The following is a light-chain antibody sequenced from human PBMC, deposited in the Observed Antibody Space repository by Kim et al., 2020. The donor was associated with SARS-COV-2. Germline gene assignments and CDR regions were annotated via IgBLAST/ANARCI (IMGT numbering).Light chain of an antibody. Sequence: EVVLTQSPATLSLSPGERATLSCRASQNIDNYLAWYQQRPGKAPRLLIYDASTRATGIPARFTGNGSGTDFTLTIAGLAPEDFALYYCQQRTNWPPLTFGGGTKVDIK. J-gene: IGKJ4*01. CDR2: DAS. CDR1: QNIDNY. CDR3: QQRTNWPPLT. V-gene: IGKV3-11*01.